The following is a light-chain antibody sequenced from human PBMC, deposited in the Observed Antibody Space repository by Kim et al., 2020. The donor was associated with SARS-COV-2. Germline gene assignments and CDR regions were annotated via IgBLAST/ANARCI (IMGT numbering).Light chain of an antibody. V-gene: IGKV3-20*01. CDR3: QQYGSSRT. Sequence: LSPGQRATLSCMASQVVSSSYLASYQQKPGQAPRLLIYGASSRATGIPDRFSGSGSGTDFTLTISRLEPEDFAVYYCQQYGSSRTFGQGTKVDIK. CDR1: QVVSSSY. CDR2: GAS. J-gene: IGKJ1*01.